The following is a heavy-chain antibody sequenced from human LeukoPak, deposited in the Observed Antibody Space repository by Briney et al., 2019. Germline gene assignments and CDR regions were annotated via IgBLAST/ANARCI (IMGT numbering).Heavy chain of an antibody. CDR3: ARDRALYDTRRGYYYTEDDY. CDR1: GFTFSSYW. D-gene: IGHD3-22*01. J-gene: IGHJ4*02. Sequence: GGSLRLSCAASGFTFSSYWMSWVRQAPGKGLEWVANVNQDGSEKYYVDSVKGRFTISRDNAKSSLYLQMNSLRADDTAVYYCARDRALYDTRRGYYYTEDDYWGQGALVAVSS. CDR2: VNQDGSEK. V-gene: IGHV3-7*01.